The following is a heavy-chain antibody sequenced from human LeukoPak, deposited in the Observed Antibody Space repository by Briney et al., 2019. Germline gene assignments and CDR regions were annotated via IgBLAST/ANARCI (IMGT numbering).Heavy chain of an antibody. D-gene: IGHD6-13*01. J-gene: IGHJ6*02. CDR1: GDSVSSNSAA. Sequence: SQTLSLTCAISGDSVSSNSAAWNWIRQSPSRGLEWLGRTYYRSKWYNDYAVSVKSRITINPDTSKNQFSLQLNSATPEDTAVYYCARDSGSSSGSDYYGMDVWGQGTTVTVSS. V-gene: IGHV6-1*01. CDR3: ARDSGSSSGSDYYGMDV. CDR2: TYYRSKWYN.